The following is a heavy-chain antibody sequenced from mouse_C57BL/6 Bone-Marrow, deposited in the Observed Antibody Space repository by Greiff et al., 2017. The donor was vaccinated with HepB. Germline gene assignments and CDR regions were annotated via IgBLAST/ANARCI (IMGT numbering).Heavy chain of an antibody. CDR1: GYTFTSYW. D-gene: IGHD1-1*01. V-gene: IGHV1-59*01. CDR2: IDPSDSYT. Sequence: QVQLQQPGAELVRPGTSVKLSCKASGYTFTSYWMHWVKQRPGQGLEWIGVIDPSDSYTNYNQKFKGKATLTVDTSSSTAYMQLSSLTSEDSAVYYCARRSDGSSYFDYWGQGTTLTVSS. CDR3: ARRSDGSSYFDY. J-gene: IGHJ2*01.